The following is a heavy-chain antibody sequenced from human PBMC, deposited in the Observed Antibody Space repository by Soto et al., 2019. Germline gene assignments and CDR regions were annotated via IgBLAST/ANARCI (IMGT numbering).Heavy chain of an antibody. J-gene: IGHJ4*02. CDR1: GFTFSNYW. V-gene: IGHV3-74*01. CDR2: INSDGSAT. Sequence: EVQLVESGGGLVQPGGSLRLSCAASGFTFSNYWMHWVRQAPGKGLVWVSRINSDGSATTYADSVKGRFTISRDNAKDTLYLQMNSLSAEHTAVYYCARDRSLWFRDYWGQGTLVTVSS. CDR3: ARDRSLWFRDY. D-gene: IGHD3-10*01.